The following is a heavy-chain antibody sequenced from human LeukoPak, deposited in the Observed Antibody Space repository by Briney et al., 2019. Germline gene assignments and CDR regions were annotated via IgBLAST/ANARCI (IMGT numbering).Heavy chain of an antibody. Sequence: GGSLRLSCAASGFTFSSYAMSWVRQAPGKGLEWVSAISGRGDYIYYADSVKGRFTFSRDNSKNTLYLQMNSLRAEDTALYYCVRQGGQTGDIVVAPAATSFDYWGQGTLVTVSS. V-gene: IGHV3-23*01. CDR3: VRQGGQTGDIVVAPAATSFDY. D-gene: IGHD2-2*01. CDR2: ISGRGDYI. CDR1: GFTFSSYA. J-gene: IGHJ4*02.